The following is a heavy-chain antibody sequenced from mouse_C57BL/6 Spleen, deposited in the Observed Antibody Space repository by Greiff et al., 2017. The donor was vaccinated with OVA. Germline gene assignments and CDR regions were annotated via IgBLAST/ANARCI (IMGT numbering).Heavy chain of an antibody. J-gene: IGHJ4*01. Sequence: EVKLVESGGGLVKPGGSLKLSCAASGFTFSDYGMHWVRQAPEKGLEWVAYISSGSSTIYYADTVKGRFTISRDNAKNTRFLQMTSLRSEDTAMYYGANDYDYDGGVHYARDYWGQGTSVTVSS. D-gene: IGHD2-4*01. CDR3: ANDYDYDGGVHYARDY. CDR2: ISSGSSTI. CDR1: GFTFSDYG. V-gene: IGHV5-17*01.